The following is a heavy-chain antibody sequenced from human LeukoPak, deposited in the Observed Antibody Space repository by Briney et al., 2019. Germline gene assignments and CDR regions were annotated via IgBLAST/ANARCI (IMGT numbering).Heavy chain of an antibody. V-gene: IGHV3-23*01. Sequence: GGSLRLSCAASGFTFNNYAMTWVRQAPGKGLEWVSTIIGSGGNTDYADSVKGRFTISRDNSKNTLYLQMNSLRAEDTAVYYCAKTRPLDSSSWSHGDYWGQGTLVTVSS. CDR1: GFTFNNYA. CDR2: IIGSGGNT. J-gene: IGHJ4*02. D-gene: IGHD6-13*01. CDR3: AKTRPLDSSSWSHGDY.